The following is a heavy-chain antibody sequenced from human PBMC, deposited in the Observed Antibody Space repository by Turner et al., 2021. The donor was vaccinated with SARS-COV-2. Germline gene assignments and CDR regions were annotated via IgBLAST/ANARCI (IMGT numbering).Heavy chain of an antibody. CDR1: GGSFSGYY. V-gene: IGHV4-34*01. J-gene: IGHJ6*02. CDR3: ARGMKGVLMSGSYYYYGMDV. Sequence: QVQLQQGGSGLLKPSETLSLTCAVYGGSFSGYYWSWIRQPPGKGLEWIGEINHSGSTNYNPSLKSRVTISVDTSKNQFSLKLSSVTAAGTGVYYCARGMKGVLMSGSYYYYGMDVWDQGATVTVS. D-gene: IGHD1-26*01. CDR2: INHSGST.